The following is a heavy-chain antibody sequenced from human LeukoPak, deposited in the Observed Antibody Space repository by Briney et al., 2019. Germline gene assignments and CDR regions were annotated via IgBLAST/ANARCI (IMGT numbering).Heavy chain of an antibody. Sequence: PSETLSLTCAVYGGSFSGYYWSWIRQPPGKGLGWIGEINHSGSTNYNPSLKSRVTISVDTSKNQFSLKLSSVTAADTAVYYCAGHEAVADFFVDYWGQGTLVTVSS. CDR2: INHSGST. D-gene: IGHD6-19*01. J-gene: IGHJ4*02. V-gene: IGHV4-34*01. CDR1: GGSFSGYY. CDR3: AGHEAVADFFVDY.